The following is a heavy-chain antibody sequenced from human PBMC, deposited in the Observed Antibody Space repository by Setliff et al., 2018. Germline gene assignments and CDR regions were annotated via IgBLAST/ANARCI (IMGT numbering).Heavy chain of an antibody. CDR1: GFSFSTFG. CDR2: ISPYSGES. V-gene: IGHV1-18*01. Sequence: ASVKVSCKTSGFSFSTFGFSWVRQAPGHGLEWMGWISPYSGESNYAQKFQDRLTVTADTSTKTTYMELRSLTSDDTAVYFCTRSRAPRVVLAADFDLWGQGTLVTVSS. D-gene: IGHD3-16*01. CDR3: TRSRAPRVVLAADFDL. J-gene: IGHJ4*02.